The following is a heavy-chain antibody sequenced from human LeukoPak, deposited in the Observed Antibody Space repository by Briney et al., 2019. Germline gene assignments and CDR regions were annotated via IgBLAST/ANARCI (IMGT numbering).Heavy chain of an antibody. V-gene: IGHV3-21*01. J-gene: IGHJ3*02. D-gene: IGHD6-13*01. CDR3: ARAPSSSWFVDAFDI. Sequence: GGSLRLSYAASGFTFSSYSMNWVRQAPGKGLEWVSSISSSSSYIYYADSVKGRFTISRDNAKNSLYLQMNSLRAEDTAVYYCARAPSSSWFVDAFDIWGQGTMVTVSS. CDR1: GFTFSSYS. CDR2: ISSSSSYI.